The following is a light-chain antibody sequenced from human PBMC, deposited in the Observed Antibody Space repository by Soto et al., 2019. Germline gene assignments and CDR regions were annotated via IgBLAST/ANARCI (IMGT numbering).Light chain of an antibody. CDR3: QSYDSSLSGSVV. CDR2: DVS. Sequence: QSALTQPRSVSGSPGQSVTISCTGTSSDVGGYNYVSWYQQHPGKAPKLMIYDVSKRPSGVPDRFSGSKSGNTASLTISGLQAEDEADYYCQSYDSSLSGSVVFGGGTQLTVL. CDR1: SSDVGGYNY. V-gene: IGLV2-11*01. J-gene: IGLJ2*01.